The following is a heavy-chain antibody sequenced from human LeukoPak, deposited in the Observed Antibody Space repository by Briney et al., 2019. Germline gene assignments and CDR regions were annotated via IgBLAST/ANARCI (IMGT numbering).Heavy chain of an antibody. V-gene: IGHV3-7*01. D-gene: IGHD5-24*01. CDR3: GKDRGNFDFDY. CDR1: GFTFRNYG. CDR2: IKLDGSDE. J-gene: IGHJ4*02. Sequence: PGGSLRLSCATSGFTFRNYGMSWVRQAPGKGLEWLANIKLDGSDEHYADSVKGRFTISRDNAKNSLFLQMNSLRAEDTAVYYCGKDRGNFDFDYWGQGTLVTVSS.